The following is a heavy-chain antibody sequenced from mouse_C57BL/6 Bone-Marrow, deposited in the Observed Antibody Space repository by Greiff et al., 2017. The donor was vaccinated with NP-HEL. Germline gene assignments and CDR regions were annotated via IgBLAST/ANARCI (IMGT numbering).Heavy chain of an antibody. J-gene: IGHJ2*01. CDR1: GFTFSDYG. CDR2: ISNLAYSI. V-gene: IGHV5-15*01. D-gene: IGHD1-1*02. Sequence: EVMLVESGGGLVQPGGSLKLSCAASGFTFSDYGMAWVRQAPRKGPEWVAFISNLAYSIYYADTVTGRFTISRENAKNTLYLETSSLRSEDTAMYYCARQRGGIFDYWGQGTTLTVSS. CDR3: ARQRGGIFDY.